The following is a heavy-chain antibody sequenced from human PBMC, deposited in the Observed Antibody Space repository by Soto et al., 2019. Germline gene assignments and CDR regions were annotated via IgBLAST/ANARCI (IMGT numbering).Heavy chain of an antibody. Sequence: GGSLRLSCAASGFTFSSYAMSWVRQAPGKGLEWVSAISGSGGSTYYADSVKGRFTISRDNSKNTLYLQMNSLRAEDTAVYYCAKGRNYLTMVRGVVDYFDYWGQGTLVTVSS. V-gene: IGHV3-23*01. D-gene: IGHD3-10*01. CDR2: ISGSGGST. CDR3: AKGRNYLTMVRGVVDYFDY. J-gene: IGHJ4*02. CDR1: GFTFSSYA.